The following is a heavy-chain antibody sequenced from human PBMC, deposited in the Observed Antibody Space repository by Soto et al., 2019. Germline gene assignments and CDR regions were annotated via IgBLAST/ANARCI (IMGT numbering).Heavy chain of an antibody. Sequence: SGPTLVNPTQTLTLTCTFSGSSLTSNDVGVGWIRQPPGKALEWLALIYWDDDKRYSPSLKSRLTITKDTSKNQVVLRMTNMDPVDTATYYCAHSRYSRSSFDYWGQGTLVTVSS. CDR3: AHSRYSRSSFDY. V-gene: IGHV2-5*02. D-gene: IGHD6-6*01. CDR1: GSSLTSNDVG. CDR2: IYWDDDK. J-gene: IGHJ4*02.